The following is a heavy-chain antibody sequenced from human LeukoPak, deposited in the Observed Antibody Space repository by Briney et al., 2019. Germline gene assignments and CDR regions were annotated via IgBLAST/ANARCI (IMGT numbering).Heavy chain of an antibody. D-gene: IGHD2-15*01. CDR1: GFTFSSYA. J-gene: IGHJ4*02. V-gene: IGHV3-30*04. Sequence: PGRSLRLSCEASGFTFSSYAMHWVRQAPGKGLERVAVISYDGSNKYYADSVKGRFTISRDNSKNTLYLQMNSLRAEDTAVYYCAKLPHCSGGSCYENFDYWGQGTLVTVSS. CDR3: AKLPHCSGGSCYENFDY. CDR2: ISYDGSNK.